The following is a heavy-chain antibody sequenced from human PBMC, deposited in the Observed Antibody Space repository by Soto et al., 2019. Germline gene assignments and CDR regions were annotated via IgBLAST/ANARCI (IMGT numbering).Heavy chain of an antibody. V-gene: IGHV4-31*03. Sequence: SETLSLTCTVSGGSISSGGYYWSWIRQHPGKGLEWIGYIYYSGSTYYNPSLKSRVTISVDTSKNQFSLKLSSVTAADTAVYYCARAWGLGYCSSTSCRNWFDPWGQGTLVTVSS. CDR3: ARAWGLGYCSSTSCRNWFDP. CDR2: IYYSGST. D-gene: IGHD2-2*01. CDR1: GGSISSGGYY. J-gene: IGHJ5*02.